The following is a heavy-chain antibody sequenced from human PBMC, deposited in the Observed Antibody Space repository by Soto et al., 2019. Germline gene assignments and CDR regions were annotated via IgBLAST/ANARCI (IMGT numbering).Heavy chain of an antibody. CDR2: IIPIFGTA. D-gene: IGHD6-6*01. CDR3: LVAARPAGMDV. CDR1: GGTFSSYA. J-gene: IGHJ6*02. V-gene: IGHV1-69*13. Sequence: ASVKVYCKASGGTFSSYAISWVRQAPGQGLEWMGGIIPIFGTANYAQKFQGRVTITADESTSTAYMELSSLRSEDTAVYYCLVAARPAGMDVWGQGTTVTVSS.